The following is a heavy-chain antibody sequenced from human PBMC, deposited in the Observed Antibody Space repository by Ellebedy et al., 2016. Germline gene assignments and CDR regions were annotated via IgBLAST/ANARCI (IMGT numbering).Heavy chain of an antibody. CDR1: GFTFSSYT. V-gene: IGHV3-23*01. Sequence: GGSLRLSCAASGFTFSSYTMSWVRQAPGKGLEWVSDISGSGGTTNYEDSVTGRFTISRDNSKNTLYLQMNNLRAEDTAVYYCAKGIVSPLYYFDYWGQGALVTVSS. D-gene: IGHD2/OR15-2a*01. CDR3: AKGIVSPLYYFDY. J-gene: IGHJ4*02. CDR2: ISGSGGTT.